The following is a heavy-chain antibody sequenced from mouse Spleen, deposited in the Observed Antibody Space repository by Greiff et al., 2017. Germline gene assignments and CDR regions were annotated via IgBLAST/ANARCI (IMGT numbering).Heavy chain of an antibody. CDR2: ISSGGSYT. V-gene: IGHV5-9-3*01. CDR1: GFTFSSYA. J-gene: IGHJ2*01. CDR3: ARFRYDVDYFDY. D-gene: IGHD2-14*01. Sequence: DVQLVESGGGLVKPGGSLKLSCAASGFTFSSYAMSWVRQTPEKRLEWVATISSGGSYTYYPDSVKGRFTISRDNAKNTLYLQMSSLRSEDTAMYYCARFRYDVDYFDYWGQGTTLTVSS.